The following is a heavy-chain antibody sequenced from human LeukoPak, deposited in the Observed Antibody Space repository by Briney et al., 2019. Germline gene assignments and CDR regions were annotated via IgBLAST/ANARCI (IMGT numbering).Heavy chain of an antibody. J-gene: IGHJ4*02. CDR2: ISYDGSNK. CDR3: ARAAGDQLLSYFDY. V-gene: IGHV3-30-3*01. CDR1: GFTFSSYA. Sequence: PGGSLRLSCAASGFTFSSYAMHWVRQAPGEGLEWVAVISYDGSNKYYADSVKGRFTISRDNSKNTLYLQMNSLRAEDTAVYYCARAAGDQLLSYFDYWGQGTLVTVSS. D-gene: IGHD2-2*01.